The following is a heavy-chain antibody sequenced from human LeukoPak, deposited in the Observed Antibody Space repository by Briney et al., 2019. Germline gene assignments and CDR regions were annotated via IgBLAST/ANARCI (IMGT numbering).Heavy chain of an antibody. CDR1: GLTFSSYW. CDR3: ARQPGRFRAFDY. J-gene: IGHJ4*02. V-gene: IGHV3-7*01. Sequence: GGSLRLSCAASGLTFSSYWMSWVRQAPGKGLEWVANIKLDGSEKYYVDSVKGRFTISRDNAKNSLYLQMNSLRAEDTAVYYCARQPGRFRAFDYWGQGTLVTVSS. D-gene: IGHD2-21*01. CDR2: IKLDGSEK.